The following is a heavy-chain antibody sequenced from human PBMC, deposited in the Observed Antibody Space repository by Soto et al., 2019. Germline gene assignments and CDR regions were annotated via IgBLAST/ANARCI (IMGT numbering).Heavy chain of an antibody. D-gene: IGHD3-10*02. CDR1: GGTMRSFA. CDR3: ARGADVFGYIWKYGPCEV. Sequence: QVQLVQSGAEVKNPGSSVNVSCKTVGGTMRSFAFSWVRQAPGQGLEWMGGIIPAFATPNHAQKFQDRVTISADESTSTVYMELRRLSSEDSAVYFCARGADVFGYIWKYGPCEVGGQGTQIPVSS. CDR2: IIPAFATP. J-gene: IGHJ4*02. V-gene: IGHV1-69*01.